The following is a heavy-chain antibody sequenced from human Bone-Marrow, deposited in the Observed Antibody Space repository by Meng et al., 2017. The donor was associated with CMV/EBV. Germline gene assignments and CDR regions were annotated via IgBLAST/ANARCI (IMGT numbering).Heavy chain of an antibody. CDR3: ARVVGYCGGDCYPLGMDV. D-gene: IGHD2-21*01. Sequence: GESLKISCAASGFTFSSYEMNWVRQAPGKGLEWVAVISYDGSNKYYADSVKGRFTISRDNSKNTLYLQMNSLRAEDTAVYYCARVVGYCGGDCYPLGMDVWGQGTTVTVSS. CDR1: GFTFSSYE. J-gene: IGHJ6*02. V-gene: IGHV3-30*04. CDR2: ISYDGSNK.